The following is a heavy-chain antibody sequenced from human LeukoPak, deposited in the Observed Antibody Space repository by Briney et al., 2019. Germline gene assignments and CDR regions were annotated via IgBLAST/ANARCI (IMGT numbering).Heavy chain of an antibody. J-gene: IGHJ3*02. CDR2: INPNSGGT. Sequence: ASVKASCKASGYTFTGYYMHWVRQAPGQGLEWMGWINPNSGGTNYAQKFQGRVTMTRDTSISTAYMELSRLRSDDTAVYYCARVDYYDSSGYYRIWGQGTMVTVSS. V-gene: IGHV1-2*02. CDR1: GYTFTGYY. CDR3: ARVDYYDSSGYYRI. D-gene: IGHD3-22*01.